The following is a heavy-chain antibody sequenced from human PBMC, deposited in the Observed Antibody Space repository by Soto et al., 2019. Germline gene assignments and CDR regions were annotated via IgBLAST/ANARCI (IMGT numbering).Heavy chain of an antibody. Sequence: GWSLRLSCAVSGFTFSSYGMHWVRQAPGKGLEWVAHISYDGSNEHYVDSVKGRFTISRDNSKNTLYLQMNSLRAEDTAVYYCTRKEYDVLDAWGQGMLVTVSS. CDR1: GFTFSSYG. V-gene: IGHV3-30*03. D-gene: IGHD3-9*01. J-gene: IGHJ5*02. CDR3: TRKEYDVLDA. CDR2: ISYDGSNE.